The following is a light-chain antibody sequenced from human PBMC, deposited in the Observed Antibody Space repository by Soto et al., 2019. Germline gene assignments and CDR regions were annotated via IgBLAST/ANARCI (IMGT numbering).Light chain of an antibody. CDR1: SSDVGGYNY. J-gene: IGLJ1*01. V-gene: IGLV2-14*01. CDR3: RSYTSSSTYV. CDR2: EVS. Sequence: QSVLTQPASVSGSPRQSITISCTGTSSDVGGYNYVSWYQQHPGKAPKLMIYEVSNRPSGVSNRFSGSKSGNTASLTISGLQAEDEADYYCRSYTSSSTYVFGTGTKVTVL.